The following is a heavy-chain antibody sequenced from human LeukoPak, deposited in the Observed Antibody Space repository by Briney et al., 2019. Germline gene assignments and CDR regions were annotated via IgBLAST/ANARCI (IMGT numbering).Heavy chain of an antibody. D-gene: IGHD4-17*01. V-gene: IGHV4-61*02. CDR1: GGSISSGSYY. CDR2: IYTSGST. J-gene: IGHJ4*02. Sequence: PSQTLSLTCTVSGGSISSGSYYWSRIRQPAGKGLEWIGRIYTSGSTNYNPSLKSRVTISVDTSKNQFSLKLSSVTAADTAVYYCARVTGTDDYGDYLYFDYWGQGTLVTVSS. CDR3: ARVTGTDDYGDYLYFDY.